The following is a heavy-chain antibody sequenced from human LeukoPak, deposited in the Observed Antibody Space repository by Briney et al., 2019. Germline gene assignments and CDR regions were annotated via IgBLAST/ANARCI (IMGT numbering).Heavy chain of an antibody. CDR1: GFTFDDYA. Sequence: PARSLRLSCAVSGFTFDDYAMHWVRQAPGKGLEWVSGISRNSGSKGNAASVKGRFTISRDNAKNSMYLQMNRLRAEDTALYSCAKAKSLYYDSSGYLDYWGQGTLVTVSS. J-gene: IGHJ4*02. CDR3: AKAKSLYYDSSGYLDY. V-gene: IGHV3-9*01. CDR2: ISRNSGSK. D-gene: IGHD3-22*01.